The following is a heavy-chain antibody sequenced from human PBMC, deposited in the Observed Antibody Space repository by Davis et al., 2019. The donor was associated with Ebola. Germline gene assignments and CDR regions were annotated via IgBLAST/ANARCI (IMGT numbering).Heavy chain of an antibody. CDR3: ARPVYPQRFDY. CDR1: GGSISSGNW. Sequence: MPSETLSLTCTVSGGSISSGNWWTWVRQSPGKGLEWIGEIYDSGSTNYNPSLKSRVTISVDTSKNQFSLKLSSVTAADTAVYYCARPVYPQRFDYWGQGTLVTVSS. CDR2: IYDSGST. V-gene: IGHV4-4*02. D-gene: IGHD2-8*01. J-gene: IGHJ4*02.